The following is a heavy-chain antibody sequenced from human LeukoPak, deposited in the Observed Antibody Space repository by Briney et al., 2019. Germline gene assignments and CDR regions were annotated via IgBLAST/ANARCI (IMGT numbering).Heavy chain of an antibody. CDR1: GYTFTSYD. D-gene: IGHD6-13*01. Sequence: ASVKVSCKASGYTFTSYDINWVRQATGQGLEWMGWMNPNSGNTDYAQKFQGRVTITRNTSIGTAYMELSSLRSEDTAVYYCARGHSSSWGYWGQGTLVTVSS. CDR3: ARGHSSSWGY. V-gene: IGHV1-8*03. J-gene: IGHJ4*02. CDR2: MNPNSGNT.